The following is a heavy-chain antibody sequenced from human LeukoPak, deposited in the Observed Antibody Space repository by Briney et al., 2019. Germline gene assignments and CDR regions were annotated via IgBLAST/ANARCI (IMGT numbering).Heavy chain of an antibody. CDR2: IKQDGSEK. CDR3: ARDSNTYYYDSSGLNRNWYFDL. D-gene: IGHD3-22*01. CDR1: GFTFSSYW. J-gene: IGHJ2*01. V-gene: IGHV3-7*01. Sequence: QPGGSLRLSCAASGFTFSSYWMSWVRQAPGKGLEWVANIKQDGSEKYYVDSVKGRSTISRDNAKNSLYLQMNSLRAEDTAVYYCARDSNTYYYDSSGLNRNWYFDLWGRGTLVTVSS.